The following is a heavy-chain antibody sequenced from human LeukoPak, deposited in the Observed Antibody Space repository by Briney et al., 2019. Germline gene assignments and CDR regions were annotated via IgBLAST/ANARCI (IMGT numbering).Heavy chain of an antibody. V-gene: IGHV3-15*01. D-gene: IGHD1-26*01. J-gene: IGHJ4*02. CDR3: TTDYSGGWGGDY. CDR1: GFTFSSAW. CDR2: TKTKTDDGAT. Sequence: GGSLRLSCAASGFTFSSAWMGWVRQAPGKGLEWVGHTKTKTDDGATVYAAPVEGRFTISRDDSIHMLYLQMNSLKTEDTAVYYCTTDYSGGWGGDYWGQGTLVTVSS.